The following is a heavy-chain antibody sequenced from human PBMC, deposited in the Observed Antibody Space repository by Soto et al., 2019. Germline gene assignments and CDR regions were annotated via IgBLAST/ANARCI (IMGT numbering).Heavy chain of an antibody. CDR1: GITYNTYA. J-gene: IGHJ4*02. CDR2: INAGNGDT. D-gene: IGHD5-12*01. Sequence: QVQLVQSGAEMKKPGASVKLSCKASGITYNTYAIHWVRQAPGQGLEWMGWINAGNGDTRYSQNFQGRVTLTRDTSASTVYMDLDSLKFEDTGVYYCAGAISGYVTWGQGTLVTVSS. CDR3: AGAISGYVT. V-gene: IGHV1-3*01.